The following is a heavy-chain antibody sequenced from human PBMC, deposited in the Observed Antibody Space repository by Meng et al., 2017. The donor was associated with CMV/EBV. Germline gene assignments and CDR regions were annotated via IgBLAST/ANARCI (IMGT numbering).Heavy chain of an antibody. CDR3: ARSSGPRYFQH. CDR1: GFTFSSYW. J-gene: IGHJ1*01. Sequence: GESLKISCAASGFTFSSYWMSWVRQAPGKGLEWVANIKQDGSEKYYVDSVKGRFTISRDNAKNSLYLQMNSLSAEDTAVYYCARSSGPRYFQHWGQGTLVTVSS. CDR2: IKQDGSEK. V-gene: IGHV3-7*01.